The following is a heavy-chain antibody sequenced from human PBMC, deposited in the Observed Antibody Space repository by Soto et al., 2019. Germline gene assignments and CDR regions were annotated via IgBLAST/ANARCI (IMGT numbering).Heavy chain of an antibody. CDR3: ASWWAGQVDDYGVSPPGWFDP. CDR1: GFTFSSYA. D-gene: IGHD4-17*01. V-gene: IGHV3-30-3*01. CDR2: ISYDGSNK. J-gene: IGHJ5*02. Sequence: GGSLRLSCAASGFTFSSYAMHWVRQAPGKGLEWVAVISYDGSNKYYADSVKGRFTISRDNSKNTLYLQMNSLRAEDTAVYYCASWWAGQVDDYGVSPPGWFDPWGQGTLVTVSS.